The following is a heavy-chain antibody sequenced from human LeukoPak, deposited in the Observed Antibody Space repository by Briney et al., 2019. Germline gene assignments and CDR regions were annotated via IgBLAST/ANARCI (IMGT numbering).Heavy chain of an antibody. Sequence: PSQTLSLTCAISGDSVSSSSAAWSWIRQSPSRGLEWLGRTYYRSKWYDDYAVSVKSRITINPDTSKNQFSLQLTSVTPEDTAVYYCARYLGTGSQRYYFDYWGQGTLVAVS. J-gene: IGHJ4*02. CDR1: GDSVSSSSAA. CDR3: ARYLGTGSQRYYFDY. CDR2: TYYRSKWYD. D-gene: IGHD6-19*01. V-gene: IGHV6-1*01.